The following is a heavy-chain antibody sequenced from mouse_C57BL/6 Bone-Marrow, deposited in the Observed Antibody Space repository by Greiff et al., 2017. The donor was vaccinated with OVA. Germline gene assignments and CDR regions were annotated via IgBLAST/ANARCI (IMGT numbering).Heavy chain of an antibody. CDR3: AILPAWFAY. D-gene: IGHD2-1*01. J-gene: IGHJ3*01. V-gene: IGHV1-81*01. Sequence: VKLVESGAELARPGASVKLSCKASGYTFTSYGISWVKQRTGQGLEWIGEIYPRSGNTYYNEKFKGKATLTADKSSSTAYMELRSLTSEDSAVYFCAILPAWFAYWGQGTLVTVSA. CDR2: IYPRSGNT. CDR1: GYTFTSYG.